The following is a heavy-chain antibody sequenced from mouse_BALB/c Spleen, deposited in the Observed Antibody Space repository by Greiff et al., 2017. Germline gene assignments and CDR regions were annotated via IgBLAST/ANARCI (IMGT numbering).Heavy chain of an antibody. CDR1: GFTFSSYG. V-gene: IGHV5-6*01. J-gene: IGHJ3*01. Sequence: EVKLMESGGDLVKPGGSLKLSCAASGFTFSSYGMSWVRQTPDKRLEWVATISSGGSYTYYPDSVKGRFTISRDNAKNTLYLQMSSLKSEDTAMYYCARQELGAWFAYWGQGTLVTVSA. CDR3: ARQELGAWFAY. CDR2: ISSGGSYT. D-gene: IGHD4-1*01.